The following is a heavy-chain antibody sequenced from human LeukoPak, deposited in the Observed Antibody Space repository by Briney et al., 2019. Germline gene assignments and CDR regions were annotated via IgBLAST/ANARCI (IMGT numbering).Heavy chain of an antibody. CDR3: ARGGWLQSLSDH. V-gene: IGHV3-30*04. J-gene: IGHJ4*02. D-gene: IGHD5-24*01. CDR1: GFTFTSHA. CDR2: ISYDGSNK. Sequence: PGGSLRLSCAACGFTFTSHAIHWVRQAPGKGLEWVAVISYDGSNKYYPDSVKGRFTISRDNSKNTLYLQMNSLRTEDTAVYYCARGGWLQSLSDHWVQGTLVTVSS.